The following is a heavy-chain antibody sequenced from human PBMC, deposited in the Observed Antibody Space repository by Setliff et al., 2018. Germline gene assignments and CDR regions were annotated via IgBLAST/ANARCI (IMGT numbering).Heavy chain of an antibody. J-gene: IGHJ6*03. CDR2: IYQSGTT. CDR1: GESIRSNNW. D-gene: IGHD3-3*01. V-gene: IGHV4-4*02. Sequence: PSETLSLTCTVSGESIRSNNWWNWVRQPPGKGLEWIGDIYQSGTTNYNPSLKSRVTISADTSKNQFSLKLKSVTAADTAVYYCARMTGFLYMDVWGKGTPVTVSS. CDR3: ARMTGFLYMDV.